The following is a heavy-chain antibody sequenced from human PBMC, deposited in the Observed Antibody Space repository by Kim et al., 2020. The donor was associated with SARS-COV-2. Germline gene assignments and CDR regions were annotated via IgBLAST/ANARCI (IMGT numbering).Heavy chain of an antibody. V-gene: IGHV3-23*01. Sequence: GGSLRLSCAASGFTFSSSAMSWVRQAPGKGLEWVSAISGSGGSTYYDDSVQGRFTISRDNSKNTLYLQMNSLRAEDTAVYYCAKDMEVRWPLRRALNWFDLWGQGTLVTVSS. CDR3: AKDMEVRWPLRRALNWFDL. J-gene: IGHJ5*02. CDR1: GFTFSSSA. D-gene: IGHD3-10*01. CDR2: ISGSGGST.